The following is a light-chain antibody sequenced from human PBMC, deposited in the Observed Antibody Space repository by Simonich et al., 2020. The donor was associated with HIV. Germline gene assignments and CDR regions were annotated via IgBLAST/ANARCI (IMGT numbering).Light chain of an antibody. V-gene: IGLV3-27*01. CDR1: VMGKKY. J-gene: IGLJ3*02. CDR2: KDS. Sequence: SYELTQPSSVSVSPGQTARITCSGNVMGKKYARWFQQKPRQAPVLIIYKDSERPSGIPGRFSGSSSGTTVTLTISGAQVEDEADYYCYSAADNNRVFGGGTKLTVL. CDR3: YSAADNNRV.